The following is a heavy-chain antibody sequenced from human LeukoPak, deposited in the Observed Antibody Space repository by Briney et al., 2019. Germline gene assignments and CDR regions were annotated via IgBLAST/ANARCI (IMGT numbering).Heavy chain of an antibody. D-gene: IGHD6-13*01. CDR3: AREDSSWCVGS. CDR2: VSSSSTYI. Sequence: GRSLRLSCAASAFTFSNYGMNWVRQAPGKGLEWVSSVSSSSTYIYYAGSVKGRFTISRDNAKNSLYLQMNSLRAEDTAVYYCAREDSSWCVGSWGQGTLVTVSS. J-gene: IGHJ4*02. CDR1: AFTFSNYG. V-gene: IGHV3-21*01.